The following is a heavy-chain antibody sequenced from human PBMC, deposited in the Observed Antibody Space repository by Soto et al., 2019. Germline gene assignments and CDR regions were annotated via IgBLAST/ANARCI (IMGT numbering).Heavy chain of an antibody. CDR2: INHLGSI. Sequence: SETLSLTCVVSGGSLSDYFWSWIRQPPGMALEWIGEINHLGSINYNPSLKSRVTVSVDTSKNQFSLTLNSVTAADTATYYCARGGISHWAYFYYMDVWDRGTTVTVSS. CDR1: GGSLSDYF. D-gene: IGHD2-21*01. CDR3: ARGGISHWAYFYYMDV. V-gene: IGHV4-34*01. J-gene: IGHJ6*03.